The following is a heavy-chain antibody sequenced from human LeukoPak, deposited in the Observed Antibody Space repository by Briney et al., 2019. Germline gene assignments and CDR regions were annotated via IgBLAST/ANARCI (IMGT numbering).Heavy chain of an antibody. J-gene: IGHJ1*01. CDR1: GFTFSSYG. V-gene: IGHV3-33*01. CDR3: ARGCRGDCYGYLQH. D-gene: IGHD2-21*02. CDR2: IWYDGRNK. Sequence: GGSLRLSCVASGFTFSSYGMHWDRQAPGKGLEWVAVIWYDGRNKYYGDSVKGRFTISRDNSKNTLYLQMNSLRAEDTAVYYCARGCRGDCYGYLQHWGQGTLVTVSS.